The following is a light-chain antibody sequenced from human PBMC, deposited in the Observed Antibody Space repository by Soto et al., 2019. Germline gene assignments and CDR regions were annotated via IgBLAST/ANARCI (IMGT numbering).Light chain of an antibody. V-gene: IGLV3-21*02. Sequence: SYELTQPPSVSVAPGQTARVSCGGDNIGVKSVHWYQHQPGQAPVGVVYDDSERPSGIPERFSGSNSGNTATLTIRRVEAGDEADYYCQVWESSTDHWVFGGGTKVTVL. J-gene: IGLJ3*02. CDR1: NIGVKS. CDR3: QVWESSTDHWV. CDR2: DDS.